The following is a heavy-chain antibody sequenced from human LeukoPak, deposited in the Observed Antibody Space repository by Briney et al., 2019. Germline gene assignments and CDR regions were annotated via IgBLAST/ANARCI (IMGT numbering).Heavy chain of an antibody. J-gene: IGHJ3*01. V-gene: IGHV3-15*01. D-gene: IGHD6-13*01. CDR2: IKSKPAGATI. Sequence: GGSLRLSCAASGFTFSDTWMIWVRQAPGKGLEWVGRIKSKPAGATIDYLTPVKGRFTISGDDSKNTLYLQMNSLKTEDTAVYYCVASQAASGGYDLWGQGTMVTVSS. CDR1: GFTFSDTW. CDR3: VASQAASGGYDL.